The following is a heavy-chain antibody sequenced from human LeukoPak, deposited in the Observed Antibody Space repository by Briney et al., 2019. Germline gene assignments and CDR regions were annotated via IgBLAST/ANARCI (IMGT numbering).Heavy chain of an antibody. CDR2: ISRSGSNI. J-gene: IGHJ4*02. D-gene: IGHD6-19*01. Sequence: GGSLRLSCAASGFTFSDYYMSWIRQAPGKGLEWVPYISRSGSNIYYADSVRGRFTISWDNTKNSLSLQMDRLRAENTAVYYWARVDSSGWSTYWGQGTLVTVSS. V-gene: IGHV3-11*04. CDR1: GFTFSDYY. CDR3: ARVDSSGWSTY.